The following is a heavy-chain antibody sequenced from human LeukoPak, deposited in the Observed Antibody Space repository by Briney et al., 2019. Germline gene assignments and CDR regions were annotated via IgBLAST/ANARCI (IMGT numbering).Heavy chain of an antibody. CDR1: GGTFSSYA. CDR2: IIPIFGTA. D-gene: IGHD3-22*01. J-gene: IGHJ3*02. Sequence: ASVKVSCKASGGTFSSYAISWVRQAPGQGLEWMGGIIPIFGTANYAQKFQGRVTITADESTSTAYMELSSLRSEDTAVYYCARVAGYYDSSGYYRDAFDIWGQGTMVTASS. CDR3: ARVAGYYDSSGYYRDAFDI. V-gene: IGHV1-69*13.